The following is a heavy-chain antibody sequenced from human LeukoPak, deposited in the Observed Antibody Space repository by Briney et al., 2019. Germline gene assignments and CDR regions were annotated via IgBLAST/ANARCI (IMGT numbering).Heavy chain of an antibody. J-gene: IGHJ4*02. D-gene: IGHD1-26*01. CDR1: GYTFTGYF. CDR2: INPSGGSA. V-gene: IGHV1-46*01. Sequence: ASVKVSCKASGYTFTGYFMHWVRQAPGQGLEWMGIINPSGGSASYAQNFQGRLALTRDTSASTVSMELSSLRSEDTAVYYCARSGHIRLWDLPTPFDFWGQGTLVTVPS. CDR3: ARSGHIRLWDLPTPFDF.